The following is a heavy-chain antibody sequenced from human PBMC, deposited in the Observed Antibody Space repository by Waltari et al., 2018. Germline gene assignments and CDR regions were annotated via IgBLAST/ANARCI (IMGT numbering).Heavy chain of an antibody. D-gene: IGHD2-15*01. CDR1: GDSMNSNNW. Sequence: QLQLQESGPGLVKPSGTLSLTCAVSGDSMNSNNWWSWFRQPPEKGLEWIGQSHRSGRTNYNPSLESRVTISIDTANNQFSLKVTSTTAADTAVYYCARDRGRGLYLDSWGQGTLVTVSP. J-gene: IGHJ4*02. CDR2: SHRSGRT. CDR3: ARDRGRGLYLDS. V-gene: IGHV4-4*02.